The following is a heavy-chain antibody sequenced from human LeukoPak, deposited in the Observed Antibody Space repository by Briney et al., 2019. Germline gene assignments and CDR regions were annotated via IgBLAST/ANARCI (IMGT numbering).Heavy chain of an antibody. D-gene: IGHD3-3*01. CDR2: IIPILGIA. J-gene: IGHJ4*02. CDR1: GGTFSSYA. CDR3: AGRALFGVVCDY. Sequence: SVKVSCQASGGTFSSYAIRWVRPAPGQGLAWMGRIIPILGIANYAQKFQGRVTITADKSTRTAYMELSSLRSEDRAVYYGAGRALFGVVCDYGGQGTLATVSS. V-gene: IGHV1-69*10.